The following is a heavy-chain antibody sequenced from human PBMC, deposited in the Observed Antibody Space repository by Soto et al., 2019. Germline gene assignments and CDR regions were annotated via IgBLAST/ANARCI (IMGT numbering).Heavy chain of an antibody. Sequence: QVQLVESGGDLVKPGGYLRLSCAASGFTFSDYYMSWIRQAPGKGLEWVSSITSSGSTTYYTDSVKGRFTISRDNAKNPLYLQMNSLRAEYTAVYYCARERYSYGPYCFDYWGQGTLVTVSS. CDR1: GFTFSDYY. CDR2: ITSSGSTT. D-gene: IGHD5-18*01. V-gene: IGHV3-11*01. J-gene: IGHJ4*02. CDR3: ARERYSYGPYCFDY.